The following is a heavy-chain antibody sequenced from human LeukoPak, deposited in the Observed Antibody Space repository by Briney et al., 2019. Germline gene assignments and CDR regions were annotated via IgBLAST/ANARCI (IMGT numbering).Heavy chain of an antibody. J-gene: IGHJ4*02. D-gene: IGHD3-22*01. Sequence: PSETLSLTCTVSGGSISSSTSNWGWIPRPPGKGLEWIGSLYYSVTNYYNPSLKSRVTISVDTSKIRCSRRLSSVTAADTAVYFCARQMYYYDSSGYYDYWGQGALVTVYS. CDR2: LYYSVTN. CDR1: GGSISSSTSN. CDR3: ARQMYYYDSSGYYDY. V-gene: IGHV4-39*01.